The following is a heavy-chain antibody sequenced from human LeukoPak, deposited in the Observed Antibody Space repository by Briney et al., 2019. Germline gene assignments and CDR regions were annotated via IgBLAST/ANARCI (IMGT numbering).Heavy chain of an antibody. Sequence: TGGSLRLSCAASGFTFSNAYMNWVRQAPGKGLEWVGRITPKTDGETTEYAAPVKDRFYISRDDSKSMMYLQMNSLKTEDTAVYYCITPLPYSAQGGQGTLVTVSS. CDR3: ITPLPYSAQ. J-gene: IGHJ4*02. V-gene: IGHV3-15*07. CDR2: ITPKTDGETT. CDR1: GFTFSNAY. D-gene: IGHD2-21*01.